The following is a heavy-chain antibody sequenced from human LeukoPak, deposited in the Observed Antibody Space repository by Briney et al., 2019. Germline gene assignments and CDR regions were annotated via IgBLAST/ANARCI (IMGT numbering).Heavy chain of an antibody. D-gene: IGHD1-1*01. V-gene: IGHV3-9*01. Sequence: GRSLRLSCAASGFTFDDYAMHWVRQAPGKGLEWVSGISWNSGSIGYADSVKGRFTISRDNAKNSLYLQMNSLRAEDTALYYCAKGGGYNWNDVAADYWGQGTLVTVSS. J-gene: IGHJ4*02. CDR3: AKGGGYNWNDVAADY. CDR2: ISWNSGSI. CDR1: GFTFDDYA.